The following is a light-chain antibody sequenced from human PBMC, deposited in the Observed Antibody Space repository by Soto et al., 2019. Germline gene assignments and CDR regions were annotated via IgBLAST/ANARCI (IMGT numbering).Light chain of an antibody. Sequence: SSELTQPPSVSVAPGKTARITCGGTNSGSKSVHWYQQKPGQAPVLVIYYDSDRHSGIPERFSGSNSGNTATLTISRVEAGDEADYYCQVWDSSSDHPHVVFGGGTKLTVL. CDR2: YDS. J-gene: IGLJ2*01. V-gene: IGLV3-21*04. CDR3: QVWDSSSDHPHVV. CDR1: NSGSKS.